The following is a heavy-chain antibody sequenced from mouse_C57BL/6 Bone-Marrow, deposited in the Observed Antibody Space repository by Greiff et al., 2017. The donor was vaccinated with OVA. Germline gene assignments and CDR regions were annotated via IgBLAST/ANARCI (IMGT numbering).Heavy chain of an antibody. CDR1: GFTFSDAW. CDR3: TLRYGSSPWFAY. CDR2: IRNKANNHAT. D-gene: IGHD1-1*01. J-gene: IGHJ3*01. Sequence: EVKVEESGGGLVQPGGSMKLSCAASGFTFSDAWMDWVRQSPEKGLEWVAEIRNKANNHATYYAESVKGRFTISRDDSKSSVYLHMNSLSAEDTGIYYCTLRYGSSPWFAYWGQGTLVTVSA. V-gene: IGHV6-6*01.